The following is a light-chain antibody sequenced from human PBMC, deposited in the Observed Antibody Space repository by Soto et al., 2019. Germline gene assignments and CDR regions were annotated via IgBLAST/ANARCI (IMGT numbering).Light chain of an antibody. V-gene: IGLV1-44*01. CDR1: TSNIGTYT. Sequence: SVLTQSPSVSGTPGLGVTVSCSGGTSNIGTYTVNWYQQLPGTAPKVLIYGDNQRPSRVAVPFSGSKSGTSASLAISGPQSEDEADDYYTAWDDSPNGVVFGGGTQLTVL. CDR2: GDN. CDR3: TAWDDSPNGVV. J-gene: IGLJ2*01.